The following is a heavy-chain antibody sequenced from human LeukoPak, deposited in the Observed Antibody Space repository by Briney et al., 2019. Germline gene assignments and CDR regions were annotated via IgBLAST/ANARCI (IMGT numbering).Heavy chain of an antibody. D-gene: IGHD6-6*01. CDR3: ARSAYTSSSGD. J-gene: IGHJ4*02. V-gene: IGHV1-2*02. Sequence: GASVKVSCKASGYTFTVYYMNWVRQAPGQGLEWMGWINPKSGGTNYAQKFQGRVTMTRDTSISTAYMELNRLRSDDTAVYYCARSAYTSSSGDWGQGTLVTVSS. CDR2: INPKSGGT. CDR1: GYTFTVYY.